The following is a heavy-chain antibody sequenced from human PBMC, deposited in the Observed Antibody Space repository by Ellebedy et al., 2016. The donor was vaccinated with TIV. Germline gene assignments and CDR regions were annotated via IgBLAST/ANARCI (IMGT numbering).Heavy chain of an antibody. J-gene: IGHJ4*02. Sequence: GGSLRLSXVASGFNFDAYAMHWVRQTPGTGLEWVSSVNWNSGHIAYADSVKGRFTVSRDNANNSLSLQMNSLRPEDTALYYCAKDRSISGFAMYYFDSWGQGTPVTVSS. D-gene: IGHD3-22*01. CDR3: AKDRSISGFAMYYFDS. V-gene: IGHV3-9*01. CDR2: VNWNSGHI. CDR1: GFNFDAYA.